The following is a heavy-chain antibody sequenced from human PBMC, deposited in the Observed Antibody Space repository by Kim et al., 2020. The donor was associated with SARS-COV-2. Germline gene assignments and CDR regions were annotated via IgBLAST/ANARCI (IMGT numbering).Heavy chain of an antibody. Sequence: SETLSLTCAVYGGSFSGYYWSWIRQPPGKGLEWIGEINHSGSTNYNPSLKSRVTISVDTSKNQFSLKLSSVTAADTAVYYCARGPNCSGGSCYPDYWGQGTLVTVSS. V-gene: IGHV4-34*01. CDR1: GGSFSGYY. J-gene: IGHJ4*02. CDR3: ARGPNCSGGSCYPDY. D-gene: IGHD2-15*01. CDR2: INHSGST.